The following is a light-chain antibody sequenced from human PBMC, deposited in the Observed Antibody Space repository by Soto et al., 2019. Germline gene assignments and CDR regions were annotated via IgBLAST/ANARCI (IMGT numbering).Light chain of an antibody. CDR3: TSWTTSTNMI. CDR2: DVN. CDR1: SSDIGAYNF. J-gene: IGLJ2*01. V-gene: IGLV2-14*03. Sequence: QSALTQPASVSGSPGQSITISCTGTSSDIGAYNFVSWYQQHPGKAPKLMLYDVNIRPSGVSNRFSGSKSGNTASLTISGLQAEDEADYYCTSWTTSTNMIFGGGTKLT.